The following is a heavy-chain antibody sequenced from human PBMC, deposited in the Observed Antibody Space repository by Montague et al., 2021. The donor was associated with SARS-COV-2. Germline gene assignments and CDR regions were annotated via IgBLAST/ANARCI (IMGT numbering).Heavy chain of an antibody. D-gene: IGHD3-22*01. J-gene: IGHJ4*02. CDR1: GGSIRSYY. CDR3: ARETEDSIDSPVVDY. CDR2: SYYSGST. V-gene: IGHV4-59*01. Sequence: SETLSLTCTVSGGSIRSYYWCWIRQPPGKGLERNGYSYYSGSTNYNPYPTSRVTISVDTSKNQFSLKLSSVTAADTAVYYCARETEDSIDSPVVDYWGQGTLVTVSS.